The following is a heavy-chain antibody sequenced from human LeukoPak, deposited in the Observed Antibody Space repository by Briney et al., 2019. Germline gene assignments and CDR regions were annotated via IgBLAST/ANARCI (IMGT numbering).Heavy chain of an antibody. Sequence: ASVKVSCKASGYTFTGYYMHWVRQAPGQGLEWMGWISAYNGNTNYAQKLQGRVTMTTDTSTSTAYMELRSLRSDDTAVYYCAREAFRLPPADWGQGTLVTVSS. CDR3: AREAFRLPPAD. CDR1: GYTFTGYY. J-gene: IGHJ4*02. D-gene: IGHD2-15*01. CDR2: ISAYNGNT. V-gene: IGHV1-18*04.